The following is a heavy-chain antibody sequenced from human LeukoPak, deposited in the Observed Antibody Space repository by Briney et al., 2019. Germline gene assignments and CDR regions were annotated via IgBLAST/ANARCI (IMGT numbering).Heavy chain of an antibody. J-gene: IGHJ4*02. D-gene: IGHD6-19*01. CDR2: ISGSGGST. V-gene: IGHV3-23*01. CDR1: GFTFSSYA. CDR3: AKWSVAGPRYFDY. Sequence: GGSLRLSCAASGFTFSSYAMSWVRQAPGKGLEWVSAISGSGGSTYYAGSVKGRFTISRDNSKNTLYLQMNSLRAEDTAVYYCAKWSVAGPRYFDYWGQGTLVTVSS.